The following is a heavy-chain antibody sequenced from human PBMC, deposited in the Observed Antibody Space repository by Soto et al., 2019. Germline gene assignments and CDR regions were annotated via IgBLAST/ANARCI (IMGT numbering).Heavy chain of an antibody. D-gene: IGHD3-3*01. CDR1: GFPFSSYV. V-gene: IGHV3-23*01. CDR2: ISGSGGTT. J-gene: IGHJ4*02. Sequence: GGSLLLSCASSGFPFSSYVMNLVRPAPGKGLEWVSSISGSGGTTFYADSVKGRFTISRDNSKKTLYLQMNSLRAEDTAVYYCAKTPYDFWSSGQYLFDHWGQGTLVTFS. CDR3: AKTPYDFWSSGQYLFDH.